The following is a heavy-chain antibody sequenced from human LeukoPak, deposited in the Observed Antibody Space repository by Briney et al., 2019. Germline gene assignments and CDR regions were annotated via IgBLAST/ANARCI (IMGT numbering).Heavy chain of an antibody. J-gene: IGHJ4*02. D-gene: IGHD2-15*01. CDR2: IRYDGGKK. CDR1: GFTFSSYG. V-gene: IGHV3-30*02. Sequence: GGSLRLSCAASGFTFSSYGMHWVRQAPGKGLEWVAFIRYDGGKKYYADSVKGRFTISRDNSKNTLYLQMNSLRAEGTALYYCAKTGSWGSSNYYFDYWGQGTLVTVSS. CDR3: AKTGSWGSSNYYFDY.